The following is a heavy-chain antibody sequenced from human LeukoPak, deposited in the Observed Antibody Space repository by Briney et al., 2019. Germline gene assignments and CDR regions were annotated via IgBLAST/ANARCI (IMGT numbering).Heavy chain of an antibody. CDR1: GFTFSSYG. D-gene: IGHD3-9*01. Sequence: GRSLRLSCAASGFTFSSYGMHWVRQAPGKGLEWVAVISYDGSNKYYADSVKGRFTISRDNSKNTLYLQMSSLRAEDTAVYYCANLLVSSPNYYYYGMDVWGQGTTVTVSS. J-gene: IGHJ6*02. V-gene: IGHV3-30*18. CDR3: ANLLVSSPNYYYYGMDV. CDR2: ISYDGSNK.